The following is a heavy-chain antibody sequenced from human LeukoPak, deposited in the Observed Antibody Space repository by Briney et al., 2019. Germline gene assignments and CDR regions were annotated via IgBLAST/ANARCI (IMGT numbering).Heavy chain of an antibody. D-gene: IGHD3-3*01. CDR2: INHSGST. V-gene: IGHV4-34*01. Sequence: SETLSLTCAVYGGSFSGYYWSWIRQPPGKGLEWIGEINHSGSTNYNPSLKSRVTIPVDTPKNQFSLKLSSVTAADTAVYYCARGRRYYDFWSGPTSYYYYMDVWGKGTTVTVSS. CDR1: GGSFSGYY. CDR3: ARGRRYYDFWSGPTSYYYYMDV. J-gene: IGHJ6*03.